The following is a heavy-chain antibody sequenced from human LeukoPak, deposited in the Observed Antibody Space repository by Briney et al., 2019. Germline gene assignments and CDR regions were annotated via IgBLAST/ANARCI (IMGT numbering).Heavy chain of an antibody. CDR2: ISSSSSYI. J-gene: IGHJ4*02. CDR3: AKDSSVYHYDSRNFDY. CDR1: GFTFSSDN. D-gene: IGHD3-22*01. V-gene: IGHV3-21*01. Sequence: GGSLRLSCAASGFTFSSDNMNWVRQAPGKGLEWVSSISSSSSYIYYADSVRGRFTISRDNAKNTLYLQMDSLRAEDTAIYYCAKDSSVYHYDSRNFDYWGQGTLVTVSS.